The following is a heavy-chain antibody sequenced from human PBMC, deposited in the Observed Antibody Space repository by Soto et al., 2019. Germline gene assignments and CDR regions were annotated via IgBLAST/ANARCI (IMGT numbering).Heavy chain of an antibody. J-gene: IGHJ6*02. Sequence: QVHLVQSGAEVKKPGASVKVSCTASGYDFNIYDIHWVRQSTGQGLEWMGWMTPKRETPGYAPKCEGRFTMTRDTSRSAVYMELSSLGSEDTAVYFWARGGHGFWSGETYYYAMDVWGQGTTVTVSS. CDR3: ARGGHGFWSGETYYYAMDV. CDR2: MTPKRETP. CDR1: GYDFNIYD. D-gene: IGHD3-3*01. V-gene: IGHV1-8*01.